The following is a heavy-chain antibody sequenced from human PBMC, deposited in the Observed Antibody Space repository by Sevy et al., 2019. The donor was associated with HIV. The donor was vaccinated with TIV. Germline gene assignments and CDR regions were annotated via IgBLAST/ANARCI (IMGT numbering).Heavy chain of an antibody. CDR1: GGSIGSGGYS. CDR2: IYHTGNT. V-gene: IGHV4-30-2*01. CDR3: ARAAARMTTVTHFDY. D-gene: IGHD4-17*01. Sequence: SETLSLTCAVSGGSIGSGGYSWNWIRQPPGKGLEWIGYIYHTGNTYYNPSLKSRVTISVDRSNNQFSLKLNSVTAADTAVYYCARAAARMTTVTHFDYWGQGTLVTVSS. J-gene: IGHJ4*02.